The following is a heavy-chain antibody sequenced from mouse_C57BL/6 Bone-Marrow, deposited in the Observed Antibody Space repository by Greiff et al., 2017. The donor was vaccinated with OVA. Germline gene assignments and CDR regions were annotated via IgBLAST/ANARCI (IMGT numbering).Heavy chain of an antibody. CDR2: INPNNGGT. Sequence: VQLQQSGPELVKPGASVKIPCKASGYTFTDYNMDWVKQSHGKSLEWIGDINPNNGGTIYNQKFKGKATLTVDKSSSTAYMELRSLTSEDTAVYYCARSPYYYGSSYGFDYWGQGTTLTVAS. J-gene: IGHJ2*01. V-gene: IGHV1-18*01. CDR1: GYTFTDYN. CDR3: ARSPYYYGSSYGFDY. D-gene: IGHD1-1*01.